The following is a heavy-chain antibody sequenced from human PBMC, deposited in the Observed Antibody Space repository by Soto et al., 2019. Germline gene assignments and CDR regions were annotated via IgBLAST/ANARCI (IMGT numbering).Heavy chain of an antibody. CDR3: VRGGILEANRPYYYYGLDV. V-gene: IGHV1-18*01. CDR1: GYTFTTYG. CDR2: VSPYNGTT. Sequence: VQLVQSGAEVKKPGASVSVSCKAFGYTFTTYGLSWVRQAPGRGLEGMGWVSPYNGTTYYAPGLQGRVTMTTDTSTSTAYMSLRSLRSDDTAIYYCVRGGILEANRPYYYYGLDVWGQGPPVSVSS. J-gene: IGHJ6*02. D-gene: IGHD1-1*01.